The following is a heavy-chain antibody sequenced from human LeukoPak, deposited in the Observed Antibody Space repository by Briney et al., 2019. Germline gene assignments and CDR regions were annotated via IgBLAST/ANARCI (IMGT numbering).Heavy chain of an antibody. CDR2: NNAGNGNT. CDR3: ARQGGGPYSGSPFDY. J-gene: IGHJ4*02. D-gene: IGHD1-26*01. CDR1: GYTFTSYA. Sequence: ASVKVSCQTSGYTFTSYAIHWVRQAPGQRLEWMGWNNAGNGNTKYSQNFQGRVTITRDTSASTAYMELSSLRSEDTAIYYCARQGGGPYSGSPFDYWGQGTLVTVSS. V-gene: IGHV1-3*01.